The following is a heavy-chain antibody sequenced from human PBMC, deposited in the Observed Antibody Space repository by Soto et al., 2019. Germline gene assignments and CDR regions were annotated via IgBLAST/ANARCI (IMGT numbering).Heavy chain of an antibody. CDR3: ARVYKNWFDS. CDR2: IDPSDSYT. J-gene: IGHJ5*01. D-gene: IGHD1-1*01. V-gene: IGHV5-10-1*01. CDR1: GYNFTAFW. Sequence: GESLKISCXASGYNFTAFWIHWVRQMPGRGLEWLGKIDPSDSYTNYGPSFEGHVTISTDNSISTAYLQWSSLRASDTALYFCARVYKNWFDSWAQGTMVTVSS.